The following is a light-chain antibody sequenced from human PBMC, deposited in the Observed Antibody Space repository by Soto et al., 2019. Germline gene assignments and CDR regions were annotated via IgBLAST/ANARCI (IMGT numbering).Light chain of an antibody. CDR2: DAS. V-gene: IGKV3-11*01. J-gene: IGKJ2*01. CDR3: QQRRNWPGST. CDR1: QSVSSY. Sequence: EIVLTQSPATLSLSPGERATLSCRASQSVSSYLAWYQQKPGQAPRLLIYDASNRATGIPARFSGSGSGTDFTLPISRLAPEHFAVYYCQQRRNWPGSTFGQGPQLEIK.